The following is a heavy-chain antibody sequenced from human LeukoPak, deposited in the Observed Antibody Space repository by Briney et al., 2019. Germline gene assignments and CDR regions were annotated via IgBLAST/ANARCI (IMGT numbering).Heavy chain of an antibody. Sequence: PSETLSLTCTVSGGSISSSYYSWIRQPAGKGLEWIGRIYISGSTNYNPSLKSRVTISVDTSKNQFSLKLSSVTAADTAVYYCARVRGSGAAARRGMDVWGQGTTVTVSS. D-gene: IGHD6-13*01. CDR1: GGSISSSY. CDR3: ARVRGSGAAARRGMDV. J-gene: IGHJ6*02. CDR2: IYISGST. V-gene: IGHV4-4*07.